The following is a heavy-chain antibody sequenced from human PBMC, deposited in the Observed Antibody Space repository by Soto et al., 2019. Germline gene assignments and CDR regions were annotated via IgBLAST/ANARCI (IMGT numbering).Heavy chain of an antibody. CDR2: ISSSGGSR. CDR1: GFNFNTFA. V-gene: IGHV3-23*01. D-gene: IGHD1-1*01. Sequence: SGGSLRLSCAASGFNFNTFAMSWIRQAPGKGLEWVSHISSSGGSRDYADSVRGRFTVSRDNSKNVLFLQMNSLRADATATYYRAKDPHSPWTAHWVDPWGTGTLVTVSS. J-gene: IGHJ5*02. CDR3: AKDPHSPWTAHWVDP.